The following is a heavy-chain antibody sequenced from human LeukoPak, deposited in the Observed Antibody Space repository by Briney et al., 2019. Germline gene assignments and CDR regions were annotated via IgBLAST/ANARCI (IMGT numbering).Heavy chain of an antibody. CDR2: IGTGDDT. V-gene: IGHV3-13*01. J-gene: IGHJ6*02. CDR1: GFTFSTYD. CDR3: AREIRETVVTRHYYYGIDV. D-gene: IGHD2-15*01. Sequence: GGSLRLSRAASGFTFSTYDMHWVRQVTGKGLEWVSAIGTGDDTYYLGSVKGRFTISRENAKNVLYLQMGSLRAEDTAVYYCAREIRETVVTRHYYYGIDVWGQGTTVTVSS.